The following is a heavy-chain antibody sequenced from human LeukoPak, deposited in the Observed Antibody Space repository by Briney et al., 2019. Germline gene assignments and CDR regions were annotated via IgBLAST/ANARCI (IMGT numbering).Heavy chain of an antibody. CDR1: GYTFTGYY. D-gene: IGHD3-10*01. CDR2: INPNSGGT. Sequence: PGASVKVSCKSSGYTFTGYYMHWVRQAPGQGLEWMGWINPNSGGTNYAQKFQGSVTMTRDTSISTAYMELSRLRSDDTAVYYCARVMASFGELLENIDYWGQGTLVTVSS. V-gene: IGHV1-2*02. CDR3: ARVMASFGELLENIDY. J-gene: IGHJ4*02.